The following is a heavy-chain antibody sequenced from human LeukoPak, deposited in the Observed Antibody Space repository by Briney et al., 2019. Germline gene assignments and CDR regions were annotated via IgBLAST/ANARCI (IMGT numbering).Heavy chain of an antibody. D-gene: IGHD6-25*01. Sequence: GGPLRLSCAASGFTFSSYALSWARQAPGKGLEWVSAISGGGGTIFYADSVKGRFAISRDNSENTLYLQINSLRAEDTAVYYCAKATAATTYFDYWGQGTLVTVSS. CDR2: ISGGGGTI. V-gene: IGHV3-23*01. CDR1: GFTFSSYA. J-gene: IGHJ4*02. CDR3: AKATAATTYFDY.